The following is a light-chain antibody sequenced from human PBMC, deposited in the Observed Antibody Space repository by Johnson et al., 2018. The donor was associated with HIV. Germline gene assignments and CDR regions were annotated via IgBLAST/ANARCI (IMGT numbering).Light chain of an antibody. V-gene: IGLV1-51*01. CDR1: SSNIGNNY. CDR3: GTWDSSLSVLYV. CDR2: YNN. J-gene: IGLJ1*01. Sequence: VLTQSPSVSAAPGQKVTISCSGSSSNIGNNYVSWYQQLPGTAPKLLIYYNNKRPSGIPDRFSGSKSGTSATLGITGLQTGDDADYYCGTWDSSLSVLYVFGTGTKVTVL.